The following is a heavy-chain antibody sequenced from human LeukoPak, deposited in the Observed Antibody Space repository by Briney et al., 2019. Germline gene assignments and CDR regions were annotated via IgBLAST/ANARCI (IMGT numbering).Heavy chain of an antibody. Sequence: PSETLSLTCTVSGGSISSYYWSWIRQPAGKGLEWIGRIYTSGSTNYNPSLKSRVTMSVDTSKNQFSLKLSSVTAADTAVYYCARGRRLMIVVVITGNDAFDIWGQGTMVTVFS. J-gene: IGHJ3*02. CDR3: ARGRRLMIVVVITGNDAFDI. CDR1: GGSISSYY. CDR2: IYTSGST. V-gene: IGHV4-4*07. D-gene: IGHD3-22*01.